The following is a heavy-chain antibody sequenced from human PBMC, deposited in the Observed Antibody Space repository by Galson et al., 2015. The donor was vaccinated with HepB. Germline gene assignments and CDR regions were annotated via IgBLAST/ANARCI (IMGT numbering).Heavy chain of an antibody. D-gene: IGHD6-6*01. CDR3: AKSSSSNSFDY. CDR1: GFTFSSYG. J-gene: IGHJ4*02. V-gene: IGHV3-30*18. Sequence: SLRLSCAASGFTFSSYGMHWVRQAPGKGLEWVAVISYDGSNKYYADSVKGRFTISRDNSKNTLYLQMNSLRAEDTAVYYCAKSSSSNSFDYWGQGTLVTVSS. CDR2: ISYDGSNK.